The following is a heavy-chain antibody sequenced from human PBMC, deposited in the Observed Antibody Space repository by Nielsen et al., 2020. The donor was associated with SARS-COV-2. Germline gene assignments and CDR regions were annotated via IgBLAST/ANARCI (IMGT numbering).Heavy chain of an antibody. CDR2: IGTAGDT. Sequence: GESLKISCAASGFTFSSYDMHWVRQAPGKGLEWVSAIGTAGDTYYPGSVKGRFTISRDNSKNTLYLHMGSLRAEDMAIYYCARDNGADGFNDALDKWGQGTMVTVSS. CDR1: GFTFSSYD. CDR3: ARDNGADGFNDALDK. J-gene: IGHJ3*02. V-gene: IGHV3-13*04. D-gene: IGHD2-8*01.